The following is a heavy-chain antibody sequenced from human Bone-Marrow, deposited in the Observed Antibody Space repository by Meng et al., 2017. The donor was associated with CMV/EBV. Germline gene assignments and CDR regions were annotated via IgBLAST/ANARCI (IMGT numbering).Heavy chain of an antibody. D-gene: IGHD3-3*01. J-gene: IGHJ3*02. V-gene: IGHV4-34*01. CDR2: INHSGST. CDR3: ARPITIFGVGVDAFDI. CDR1: GGSFSGYY. Sequence: SCAVYGGSFSGYYWSWIRQPPGKGLEWIGEINHSGSTNYNPSLKSRVTISVDTSKNQFSLKLSSVTAADTAVYYCARPITIFGVGVDAFDIWGQGTMVTVSS.